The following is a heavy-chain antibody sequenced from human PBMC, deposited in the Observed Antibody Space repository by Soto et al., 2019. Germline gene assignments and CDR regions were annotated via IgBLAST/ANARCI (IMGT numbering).Heavy chain of an antibody. CDR3: ARDRAATVTTPYYYYGMDV. J-gene: IGHJ6*02. D-gene: IGHD4-4*01. CDR1: GGTFSSYA. V-gene: IGHV1-69*13. CDR2: IIPIFGTA. Sequence: GALVKVSCKASGGTFSSYAISWVRQAPGQGLEWMGGIIPIFGTANYAQKFQGRVTITADESTSTAYMELSSLRSEDTAVYYCARDRAATVTTPYYYYGMDVWGQGTTVTVSS.